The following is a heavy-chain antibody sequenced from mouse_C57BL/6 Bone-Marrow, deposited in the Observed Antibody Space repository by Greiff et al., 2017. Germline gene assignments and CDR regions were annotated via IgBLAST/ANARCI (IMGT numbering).Heavy chain of an antibody. CDR3: AVSYGNYPFAY. CDR2: IDPSDSYT. V-gene: IGHV1-50*01. D-gene: IGHD2-1*01. J-gene: IGHJ3*01. Sequence: QVQLQQPGAELVKPGASVKLSCKASGYTFTSYWMQWVKQRPGQGLEWIGEIDPSDSYTNYNQKFKGKATLTVDTSSSTAYMQLSSLTSEDSAVYYCAVSYGNYPFAYWGQGTLVTVSA. CDR1: GYTFTSYW.